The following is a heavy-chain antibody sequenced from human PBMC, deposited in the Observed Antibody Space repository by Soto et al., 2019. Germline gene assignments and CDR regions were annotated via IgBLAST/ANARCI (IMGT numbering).Heavy chain of an antibody. CDR3: AKDNAQEMGATY. Sequence: GGSLRLSCAASGFTFSSYGMHWVRQAPGKGLEWVAVISYDGSNNYYADSVKGRLTISRDNSKNTLYLQMNSLRAEDTAVYYCAKDNAQEMGATYWGQGTLVTVSS. CDR1: GFTFSSYG. V-gene: IGHV3-30*18. CDR2: ISYDGSNN. J-gene: IGHJ4*02. D-gene: IGHD1-26*01.